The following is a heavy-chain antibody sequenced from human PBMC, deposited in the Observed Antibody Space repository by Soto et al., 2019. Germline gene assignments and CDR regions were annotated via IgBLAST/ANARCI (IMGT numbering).Heavy chain of an antibody. CDR1: GFTFSSYW. CDR2: IKQDGSEE. CDR3: ARIASSGRGWDV. J-gene: IGHJ6*02. Sequence: EVQLVESGGGLVQPGGSLRLSCVDSGFTFSSYWMSWVRQAPVKGLEWVGNIKQDGSEENYVDSVKGRFTISRDNAKNSIYLQMNSLRVDDTAMYYCARIASSGRGWDVWGQGTTVVVSS. V-gene: IGHV3-7*01. D-gene: IGHD3-10*01.